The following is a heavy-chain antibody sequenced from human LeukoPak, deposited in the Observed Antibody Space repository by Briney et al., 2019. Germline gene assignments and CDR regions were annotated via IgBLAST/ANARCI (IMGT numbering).Heavy chain of an antibody. CDR3: ASTRHVLQYFDWSRGDNWFDP. CDR2: IIPILGIA. Sequence: EASVKVSCKASGGTFSSYAISWVRQAPGQGLEWMGRIIPILGIANYAQKFQGRVTITADKSTSTAYMELSSLRSEDTAVYYCASTRHVLQYFDWSRGDNWFDPWGQGTLVTVSS. J-gene: IGHJ5*02. CDR1: GGTFSSYA. D-gene: IGHD3-9*01. V-gene: IGHV1-69*04.